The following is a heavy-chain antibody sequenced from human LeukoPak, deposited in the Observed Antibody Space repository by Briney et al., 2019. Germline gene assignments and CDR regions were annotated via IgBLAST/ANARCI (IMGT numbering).Heavy chain of an antibody. CDR3: ARETYSSGWTFFDY. Sequence: PGGSLRLSCAVSGFTFSSYNMNWVRQAPGKGLEWVSSISSSNSYIYYADSVKGRFTISRDNAKNSLYLQMNSLRAEDTAVYYCARETYSSGWTFFDYWGQGTLVTVSS. CDR2: ISSSNSYI. J-gene: IGHJ4*02. CDR1: GFTFSSYN. V-gene: IGHV3-21*01. D-gene: IGHD6-19*01.